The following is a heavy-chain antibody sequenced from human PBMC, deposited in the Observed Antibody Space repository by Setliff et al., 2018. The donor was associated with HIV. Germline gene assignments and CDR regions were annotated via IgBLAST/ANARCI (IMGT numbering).Heavy chain of an antibody. V-gene: IGHV2-26*01. CDR3: ARYNFRRGYWDYFDY. CDR2: IFPNDEK. D-gene: IGHD3-3*01. J-gene: IGHJ4*02. Sequence: SGPTLVNPTETLTLTCTVSRFSLSNTRMGVNWIRQPPGKALEWLAHIFPNDEKSYSASLKSRVTISEDTSKSQVVLTMTNMDPLDTATYFCARYNFRRGYWDYFDYWGQGTQVTVSS. CDR1: RFSLSNTRMG.